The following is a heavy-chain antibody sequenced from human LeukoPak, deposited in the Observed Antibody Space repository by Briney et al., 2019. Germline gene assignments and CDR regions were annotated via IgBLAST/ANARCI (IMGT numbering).Heavy chain of an antibody. Sequence: PGGSLSLACAASGFTLGNYAMSWVRPAPGKGLEWVSSISSKGAGTYYADSVKGRFTISRDNPKNTLYLQMNSLRVGDTAVYYCAKDLRVTIFGVVNDYWGQGTLVTVSS. V-gene: IGHV3-23*01. D-gene: IGHD3-3*01. J-gene: IGHJ4*02. CDR3: AKDLRVTIFGVVNDY. CDR1: GFTLGNYA. CDR2: ISSKGAGT.